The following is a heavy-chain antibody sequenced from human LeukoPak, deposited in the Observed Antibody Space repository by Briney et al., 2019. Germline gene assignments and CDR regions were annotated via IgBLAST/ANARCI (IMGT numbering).Heavy chain of an antibody. J-gene: IGHJ3*02. Sequence: GESLKISCQGSGYTFTKECIAWVRQTPGKGLEGMGIIYPGDSDTKYSPSFQGQVTISVDKSTSTPYMQWSRLKASDTAMYYCARKNYYETSGWASGLSPFDMWGGGTMVTVSS. CDR1: GYTFTKEC. V-gene: IGHV5-51*01. CDR2: IYPGDSDT. CDR3: ARKNYYETSGWASGLSPFDM. D-gene: IGHD3-22*01.